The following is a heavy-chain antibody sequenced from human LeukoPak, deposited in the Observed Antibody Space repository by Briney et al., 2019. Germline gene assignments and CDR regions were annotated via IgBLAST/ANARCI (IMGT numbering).Heavy chain of an antibody. CDR3: ARHLDHFNS. Sequence: SETLSLTRNVSRGTISSSSYFGGWLRQPPGNGLERIGNIYYTESTHYNPSLKSRPTISVDTSKSRFSLKLRSVTAADTAVYYCARHLDHFNSWGQGIPVTVSS. CDR1: RGTISSSSYF. CDR2: IYYTEST. V-gene: IGHV4-39*01. D-gene: IGHD1-1*01. J-gene: IGHJ4*02.